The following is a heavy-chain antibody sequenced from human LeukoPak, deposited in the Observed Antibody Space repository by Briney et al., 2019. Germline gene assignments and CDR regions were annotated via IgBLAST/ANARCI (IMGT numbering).Heavy chain of an antibody. D-gene: IGHD2-15*01. CDR1: GGSISSGGYY. V-gene: IGHV4-61*02. CDR3: ARHSDDCSGSTCYDY. CDR2: IYTSGST. J-gene: IGHJ4*02. Sequence: SQTLSLTCTVSGGSISSGGYYWSWIRQPAGKGLEWIGRIYTSGSTNYNPSLKSRVTISVDKSKNQFSLKVSFVTAADTAVYYCARHSDDCSGSTCYDYWGQGTLVTVSS.